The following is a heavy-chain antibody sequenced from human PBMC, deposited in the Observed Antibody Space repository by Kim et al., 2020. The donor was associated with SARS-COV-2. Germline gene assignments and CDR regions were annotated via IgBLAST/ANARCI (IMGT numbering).Heavy chain of an antibody. CDR3: ARRHYDILTGYWATDF. V-gene: IGHV3-21*01. D-gene: IGHD3-9*01. J-gene: IGHJ4*02. Sequence: DSVKGRFAISRANAKNSLFLQMNGLRAEDTAVYYCARRHYDILTGYWATDFWGQGTLVTVSS.